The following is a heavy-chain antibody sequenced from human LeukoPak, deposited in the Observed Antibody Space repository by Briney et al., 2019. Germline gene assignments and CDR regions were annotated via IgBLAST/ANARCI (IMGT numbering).Heavy chain of an antibody. CDR3: AKDLVRDRWFGES. CDR2: IRFEGTEK. Sequence: GGSLRLSCAASGFTFSSYGMHWVRQAPGKGLEWVAFIRFEGTEKFYADSVQGRFTISRDNSKNALYLEMNNLRSEDTAVYHCAKDLVRDRWFGESWGQGTLVTVSS. J-gene: IGHJ5*02. CDR1: GFTFSSYG. V-gene: IGHV3-30*02. D-gene: IGHD3-10*01.